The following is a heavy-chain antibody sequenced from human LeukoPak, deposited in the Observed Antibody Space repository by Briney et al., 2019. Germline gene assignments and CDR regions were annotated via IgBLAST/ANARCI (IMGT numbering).Heavy chain of an antibody. CDR1: GFTFRSYS. V-gene: IGHV3-21*01. Sequence: GGGLVLPWGSLRLSCAASGFTFRSYSLNWVRQAPGKGLEWVSSISSSSSYIYYADSVKGRFTISRDNAKNSLYLQMNSLRAKDTAVYYCARGGGYSYGDFDYWGQGTLVTVSS. D-gene: IGHD5-18*01. CDR2: ISSSSSYI. CDR3: ARGGGYSYGDFDY. J-gene: IGHJ4*02.